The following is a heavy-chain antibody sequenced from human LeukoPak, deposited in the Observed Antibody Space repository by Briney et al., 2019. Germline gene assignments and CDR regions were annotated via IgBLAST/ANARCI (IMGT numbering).Heavy chain of an antibody. CDR1: GYTFTGYY. V-gene: IGHV1-2*02. J-gene: IGHJ4*02. Sequence: ASVKVSCKASGYTFTGYYIHWVRQAPGQGLEWMGWINPNSGGTNYAQKFQGRVTVTRDTSINTAYMELSRLRSDDTAVYYCARAVYGDFYFDYWGQGTLVTVSS. CDR3: ARAVYGDFYFDY. CDR2: INPNSGGT. D-gene: IGHD4-17*01.